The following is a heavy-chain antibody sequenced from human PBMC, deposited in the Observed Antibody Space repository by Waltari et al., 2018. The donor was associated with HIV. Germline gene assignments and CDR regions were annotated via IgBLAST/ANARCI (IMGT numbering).Heavy chain of an antibody. CDR3: ASGAKAAVAEDY. J-gene: IGHJ4*02. CDR1: GFTFSSYS. CDR2: ISSSSSYI. V-gene: IGHV3-21*01. D-gene: IGHD6-19*01. Sequence: EVQLVESGGGLVKPGGSLRLSCAASGFTFSSYSMNWVRQAPGKGLEWVSSISSSSSYIYYADSVKGRFTISRDNAKNSLYLQMNSLRAEDTAVYYCASGAKAAVAEDYWGQGTLVTVSS.